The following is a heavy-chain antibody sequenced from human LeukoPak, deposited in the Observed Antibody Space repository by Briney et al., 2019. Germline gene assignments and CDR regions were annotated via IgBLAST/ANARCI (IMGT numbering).Heavy chain of an antibody. CDR1: GYSISSGYS. Sequence: SETLSLTCTVSGYSISSGYSWGWFRQPPGKGLEWIGYIYYSGSTYYNPSLKSRVTISVDTSKNQFSLKLSSVTAADTAVYYCAGYGYSNLDYWGQGTLVTVSS. CDR3: AGYGYSNLDY. CDR2: IYYSGST. D-gene: IGHD5-12*01. J-gene: IGHJ4*02. V-gene: IGHV4-30-4*08.